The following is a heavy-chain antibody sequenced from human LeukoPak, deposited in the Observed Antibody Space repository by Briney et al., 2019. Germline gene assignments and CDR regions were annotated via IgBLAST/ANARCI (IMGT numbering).Heavy chain of an antibody. CDR3: ARETYFDY. V-gene: IGHV3-48*03. CDR2: ISSSGSTI. CDR1: GFTFSSYE. Sequence: PGGSLTLSCVASGFTFSSYEMSWVRQAPGKGLEWLSYISSSGSTICYADFLKGRFTISRDNAKNSVYLQMNSLRAEDTAVYYCARETYFDYWGQGTLLTVSS. J-gene: IGHJ4*02.